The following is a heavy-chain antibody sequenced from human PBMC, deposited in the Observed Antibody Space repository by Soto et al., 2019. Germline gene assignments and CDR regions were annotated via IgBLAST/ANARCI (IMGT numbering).Heavy chain of an antibody. V-gene: IGHV3-33*01. CDR1: GFTFSSNG. CDR3: ARWNLVGPTIDAFDL. Sequence: QVQLVESGGGVVQPGRSLRLSCAASGFTFSSNGMHWVRQAPGKGLEWVAIIWYDGSNKYYADSVKGRFTSSRDNSKNTLYLQMNSLRAEDTAMYYCARWNLVGPTIDAFDLWGQGTMVTVSS. D-gene: IGHD1-26*01. J-gene: IGHJ3*01. CDR2: IWYDGSNK.